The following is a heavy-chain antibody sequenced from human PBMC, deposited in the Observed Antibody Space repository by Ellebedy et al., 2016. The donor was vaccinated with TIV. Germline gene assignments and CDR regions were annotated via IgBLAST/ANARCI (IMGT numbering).Heavy chain of an antibody. CDR3: AISPDDIAVAGTTWFDP. Sequence: GGSLRLXXAASGFIFSTYTMNWVRQAPGKGLEWVSDISSSSSTIYYADSVKGRFTISRDNAKNSLYLQMNSLRAEDTAVYYCAISPDDIAVAGTTWFDPWGQGTLVTVSS. V-gene: IGHV3-48*01. D-gene: IGHD6-19*01. J-gene: IGHJ5*02. CDR2: ISSSSSTI. CDR1: GFIFSTYT.